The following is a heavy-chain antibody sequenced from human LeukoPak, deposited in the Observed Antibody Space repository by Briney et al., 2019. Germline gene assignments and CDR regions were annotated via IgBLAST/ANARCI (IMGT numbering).Heavy chain of an antibody. CDR2: ISYSGST. D-gene: IGHD3-22*01. V-gene: IGHV4-59*12. Sequence: SETLSPTCTVSGGSISSYYWSWIRQPPGKGLEWIGYISYSGSTNYNPSLKSRVTISVDTSKNQFSLKLSSVTAADTAVYYCARARDSSGYYYSWFDYWGQGTLVTVSS. CDR3: ARARDSSGYYYSWFDY. CDR1: GGSISSYY. J-gene: IGHJ4*02.